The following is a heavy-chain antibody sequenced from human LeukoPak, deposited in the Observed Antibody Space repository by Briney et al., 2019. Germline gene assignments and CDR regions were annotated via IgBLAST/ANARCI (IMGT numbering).Heavy chain of an antibody. Sequence: ASVKVSCKASGYTFTSYDINWVRQATGQGLEWMGWMNPNSGNTGYAQKFQGRVTMTMNTSISTAYMELSSLRSEDTAVYYCARLPSVVVPAAIQRYYYGMDVWGQGTTVTVSS. CDR2: MNPNSGNT. D-gene: IGHD2-2*01. J-gene: IGHJ6*02. V-gene: IGHV1-8*01. CDR3: ARLPSVVVPAAIQRYYYGMDV. CDR1: GYTFTSYD.